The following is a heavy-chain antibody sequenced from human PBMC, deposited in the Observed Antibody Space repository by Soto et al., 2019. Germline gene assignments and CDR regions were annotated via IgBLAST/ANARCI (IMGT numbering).Heavy chain of an antibody. CDR1: GGSISSGDYY. J-gene: IGHJ4*02. D-gene: IGHD5-18*01. Sequence: SETLSLTCTVSGGSISSGDYYWSWIRQPPGKGLEWIGYIYYSGSTYYNPSLKSRVTISVDTSKNQFSLKLSSVTAADTAVYFCATESGSTYGYFDHWGQGTQVTVSS. CDR2: IYYSGST. CDR3: ATESGSTYGYFDH. V-gene: IGHV4-30-4*01.